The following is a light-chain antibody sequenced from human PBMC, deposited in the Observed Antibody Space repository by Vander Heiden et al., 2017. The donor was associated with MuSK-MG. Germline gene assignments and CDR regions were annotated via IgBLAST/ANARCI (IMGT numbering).Light chain of an antibody. J-gene: IGLJ2*01. CDR1: SLRSYY. CDR2: GRD. CDR3: TSRDSSGYHVGVV. V-gene: IGLV3-19*01. Sequence: SSELTQDPAVSVPLGQTVRITCQGDSLRSYYANWYQQKPGQAPVVVIYGRDNRPSGIPNRFSGSSSGNTASLTITGAQAEDEADYYCTSRDSSGYHVGVVIGGGTKLTVL.